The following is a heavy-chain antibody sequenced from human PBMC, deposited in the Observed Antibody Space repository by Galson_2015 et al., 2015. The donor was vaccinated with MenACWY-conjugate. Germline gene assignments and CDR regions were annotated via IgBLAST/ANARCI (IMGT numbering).Heavy chain of an antibody. J-gene: IGHJ3*02. D-gene: IGHD2-15*01. CDR3: GRRRPRDIGGGFDI. V-gene: IGHV4-39*01. Sequence: GLEWIGNIHYSGGTYHNPSLKSRITTSVDTSKNQFSLNLASVTAADTATYYCGRRRPRDIGGGFDIWGQGTLVTVSS. CDR2: IHYSGGT.